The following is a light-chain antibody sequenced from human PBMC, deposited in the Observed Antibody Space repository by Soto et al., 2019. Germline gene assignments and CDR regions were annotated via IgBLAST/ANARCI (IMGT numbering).Light chain of an antibody. Sequence: ESVWTQSPATLSLTPGERAALSCRASQSVSSYLAWYQQKPGQAPRLLIYDASNRATRIPARFSGSGSGTDFTLPISSLEPEHFAVYYCQQRSIWPFTFGQGTRLEIK. CDR1: QSVSSY. CDR2: DAS. V-gene: IGKV3-11*01. CDR3: QQRSIWPFT. J-gene: IGKJ5*01.